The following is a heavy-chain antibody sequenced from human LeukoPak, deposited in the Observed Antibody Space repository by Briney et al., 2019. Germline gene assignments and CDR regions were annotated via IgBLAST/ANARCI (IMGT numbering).Heavy chain of an antibody. D-gene: IGHD4-23*01. CDR2: IYYSGST. CDR3: ARDGGGNRNFDY. Sequence: PSETLSLTCTVSGGSISSYYWSWIRQPPGKGLEWIGYIYYSGSTTYNPSLTSRLTLAQDTSKNQVYLRLTSVTAADTAVYYCARDGGGNRNFDYWGQGTLVTVSS. J-gene: IGHJ4*02. CDR1: GGSISSYY. V-gene: IGHV4-59*12.